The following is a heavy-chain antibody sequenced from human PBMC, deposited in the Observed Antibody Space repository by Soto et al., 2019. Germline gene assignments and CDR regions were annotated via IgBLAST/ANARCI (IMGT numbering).Heavy chain of an antibody. CDR2: INHSGST. CDR1: GGSFSGYY. J-gene: IGHJ4*02. Sequence: SETLSLTCAVYGGSFSGYYWSWIRQPPGKGLEWIGEINHSGSTNYNPSLKSRVTISVDTSKNQFSLKPSSVTAADTAVYYCARVRRSVTTNFDYWGQGTLVTVSS. CDR3: ARVRRSVTTNFDY. D-gene: IGHD4-17*01. V-gene: IGHV4-34*01.